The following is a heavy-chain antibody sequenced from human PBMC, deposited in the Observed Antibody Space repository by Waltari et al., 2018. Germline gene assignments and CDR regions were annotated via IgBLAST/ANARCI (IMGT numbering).Heavy chain of an antibody. CDR1: GGTFSSYP. V-gene: IGHV1-69*08. CDR3: ARAHNWNDPAGDD. Sequence: QVQLVQSGAEVKKPGSSVKVSCKASGGTFSSYPISWVRQAPGQGLEWMGRIIPILGKANADKKVQGRVTITADKSTSTAYMGLSSLRSEDTAVYYCARAHNWNDPAGDDWGQGTLVTVSS. J-gene: IGHJ4*02. CDR2: IIPILGKA. D-gene: IGHD1-20*01.